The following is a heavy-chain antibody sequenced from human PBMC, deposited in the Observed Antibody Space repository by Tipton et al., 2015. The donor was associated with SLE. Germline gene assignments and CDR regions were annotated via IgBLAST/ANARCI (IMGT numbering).Heavy chain of an antibody. V-gene: IGHV1-69*09. J-gene: IGHJ4*02. CDR1: GYILTSYA. Sequence: QVQLVQSGSELKKPGASVKVSCQASGYILTSYAISWVRQAPGQGLEWMGRVIPILDTVNYAQTFQGKVSITADKSTSTAYLELSSLRSEDTAVYYCAKFDGRGLDDWGQGTLVTVSS. CDR3: AKFDGRGLDD. CDR2: VIPILDTV. D-gene: IGHD1-26*01.